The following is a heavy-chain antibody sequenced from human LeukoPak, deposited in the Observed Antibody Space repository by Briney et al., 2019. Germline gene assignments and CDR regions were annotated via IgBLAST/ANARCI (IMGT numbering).Heavy chain of an antibody. J-gene: IGHJ5*02. V-gene: IGHV4-31*03. Sequence: SQTLSLTCTVSGGSISSGGYYWSWIRQHPGKGLEWIGYIYYSGSTYYNPSLKSRVTISVDTSKNQFSLKLSSVTAADTAVYYCARGAHGITIFGVVIPNWFDPWGQGTLVTVPS. D-gene: IGHD3-3*01. CDR3: ARGAHGITIFGVVIPNWFDP. CDR1: GGSISSGGYY. CDR2: IYYSGST.